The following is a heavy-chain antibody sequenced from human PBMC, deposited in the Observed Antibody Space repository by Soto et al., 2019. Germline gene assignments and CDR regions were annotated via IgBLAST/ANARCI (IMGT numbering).Heavy chain of an antibody. CDR2: IIPMFDTP. D-gene: IGHD2-15*01. Sequence: QVQLVQSGAEVKKPGSSVKVSCKASGGTFSSDSFSWVRQAPGQGLEWMGGIIPMFDTPIYAQKFQDRVTMPADXATSTAYMQLSSLRSGDTAVYYCARSGGLDRDFNYWGQGSLVTVSS. V-gene: IGHV1-69*12. CDR3: ARSGGLDRDFNY. CDR1: GGTFSSDS. J-gene: IGHJ4*02.